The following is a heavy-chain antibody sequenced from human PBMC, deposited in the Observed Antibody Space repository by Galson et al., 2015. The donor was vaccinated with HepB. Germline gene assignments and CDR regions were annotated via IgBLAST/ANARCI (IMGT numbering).Heavy chain of an antibody. CDR3: IRDSWGSGYYYDDLFDI. V-gene: IGHV3-15*07. J-gene: IGHJ3*02. CDR2: IKSKTDGGTT. CDR1: GFTFSNAW. D-gene: IGHD3-22*01. Sequence: SLRLSCAASGFTFSNAWMNWVRQAPGKGLEWVGHIKSKTDGGTTDYAAPVKGRFTISRDDSKNTLYLQMNSLKTEDTAVYYCIRDSWGSGYYYDDLFDIWGQGTMVTVSS.